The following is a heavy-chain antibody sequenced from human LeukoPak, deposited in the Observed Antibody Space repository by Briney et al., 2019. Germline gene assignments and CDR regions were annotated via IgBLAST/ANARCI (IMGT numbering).Heavy chain of an antibody. J-gene: IGHJ4*02. D-gene: IGHD3-3*01. V-gene: IGHV3-21*01. Sequence: IPGGSLRLSCAASGFTFSSYSMNWVRQAPGKGLEWVSSISSSSSYIYYADSVKGRFTISRDNAKNSLYLQMNSLRAEDTAVYYCARENTPGGITIFGVVGCSDYWGQGTLVTVSS. CDR2: ISSSSSYI. CDR3: ARENTPGGITIFGVVGCSDY. CDR1: GFTFSSYS.